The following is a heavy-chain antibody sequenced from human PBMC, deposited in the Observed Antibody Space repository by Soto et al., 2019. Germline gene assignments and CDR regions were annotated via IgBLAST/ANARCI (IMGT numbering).Heavy chain of an antibody. V-gene: IGHV3-15*01. CDR1: GITLSNGW. CDR2: IKSQADCATT. J-gene: IGHJ4*02. D-gene: IGHD3-16*01. CDR3: TTPRPGSHGYCD. Sequence: EVQLVESGGGLVKTGGSLRLSCAVSGITLSNGWMKWVRQAPGKGLEWVGRIKSQADCATTEYGSHVKDRFITSRDDSENTLDLQMNSLITDDTAVYYHTTPRPGSHGYCDWGQGTLCTVSS.